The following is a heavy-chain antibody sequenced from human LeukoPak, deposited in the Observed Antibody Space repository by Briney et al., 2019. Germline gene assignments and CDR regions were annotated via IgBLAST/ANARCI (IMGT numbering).Heavy chain of an antibody. J-gene: IGHJ3*02. CDR2: ISGSGGST. CDR3: AKAIWFGELLYPPDAFGI. V-gene: IGHV3-23*01. D-gene: IGHD3-10*01. Sequence: GGSLRLSCAASGFTFSSYAMSWVRQAPGKGLEWVSAISGSGGSTYYADSVKGRFTISRDNAKNSLYLQMNSLRAEDTALYYCAKAIWFGELLYPPDAFGIWGQGTMVTVSS. CDR1: GFTFSSYA.